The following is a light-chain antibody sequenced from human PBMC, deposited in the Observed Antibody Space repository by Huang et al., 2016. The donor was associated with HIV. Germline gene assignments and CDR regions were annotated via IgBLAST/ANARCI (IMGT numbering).Light chain of an antibody. J-gene: IGKJ2*01. Sequence: DIQLTQSPSSLSASVGDRVTITCRTSQDVSIHLAWLQQEPGQAPKPLIFAASRLQTGVPSKFIGSGSGTHFTLTISSLQPEDFATYYCQQYNEYPYTFGQGTRLEIK. CDR1: QDVSIH. CDR3: QQYNEYPYT. CDR2: AAS. V-gene: IGKV1-16*02.